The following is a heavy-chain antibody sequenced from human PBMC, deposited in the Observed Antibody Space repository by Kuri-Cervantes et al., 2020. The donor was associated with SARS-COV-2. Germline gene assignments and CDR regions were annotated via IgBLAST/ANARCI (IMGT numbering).Heavy chain of an antibody. J-gene: IGHJ4*02. Sequence: SVKVSCKASGGTFSSYAISWVRQAPGQGLEWMGRIIPILGTANYAQKFQGRFTVTRDTSTRTVFMELSSLRSEDTAVYYCAREAAVAGKNFDYWGQGTLVTVSS. CDR2: IIPILGTA. V-gene: IGHV1-69*04. CDR1: GGTFSSYA. D-gene: IGHD6-13*01. CDR3: AREAAVAGKNFDY.